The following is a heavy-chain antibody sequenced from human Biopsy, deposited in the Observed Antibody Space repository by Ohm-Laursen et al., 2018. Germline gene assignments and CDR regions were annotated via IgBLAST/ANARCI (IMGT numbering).Heavy chain of an antibody. D-gene: IGHD2/OR15-2a*01. Sequence: TLTLTCTVSGGSVNSYSWSWIRQTPGKGLEWIGYVYYSGTTTYNPSLRSRVTISVDTSMNQISLRLQSVTAADTAIYYCTRATNSTGWPYYYFYGMDIWGQGTTVTVSS. V-gene: IGHV4-59*02. CDR2: VYYSGTT. CDR3: TRATNSTGWPYYYFYGMDI. CDR1: GGSVNSYS. J-gene: IGHJ6*02.